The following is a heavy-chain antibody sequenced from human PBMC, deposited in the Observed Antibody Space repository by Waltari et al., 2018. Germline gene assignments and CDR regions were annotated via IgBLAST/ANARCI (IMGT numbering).Heavy chain of an antibody. CDR1: GGTFSSYA. J-gene: IGHJ3*02. CDR3: ARVLRITIFGVVPNDAFDI. V-gene: IGHV1-69*05. D-gene: IGHD3-3*01. Sequence: QVQLVQSGAEVKKPGSSVKVSCKASGGTFSSYAISWVRQAPGQGLEWMGGIIPIFGTANYAQKFQGRVTITTDESTSTAYMELSSLRSEDTAVYYCARVLRITIFGVVPNDAFDIWGQGTMVTVSS. CDR2: IIPIFGTA.